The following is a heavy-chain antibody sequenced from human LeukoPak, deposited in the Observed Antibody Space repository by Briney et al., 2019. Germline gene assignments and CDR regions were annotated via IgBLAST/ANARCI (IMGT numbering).Heavy chain of an antibody. V-gene: IGHV3-23*01. D-gene: IGHD6-13*01. J-gene: IGHJ5*02. CDR2: ITGGGGST. Sequence: GGSLSLSCAASGFTFSSYAMTWFRPAPGKRLEWVSSITGGGGSTYYAGSVKGRFTISRDNSKDTLYLLMNSLRAEDTAVYYCAKGVFATPGAPWGQGTLVTVSS. CDR1: GFTFSSYA. CDR3: AKGVFATPGAP.